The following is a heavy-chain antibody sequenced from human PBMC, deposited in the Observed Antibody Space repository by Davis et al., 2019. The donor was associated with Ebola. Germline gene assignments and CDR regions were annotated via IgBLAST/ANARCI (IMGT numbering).Heavy chain of an antibody. V-gene: IGHV1-69*10. CDR3: ARGGTDYIWGSYRPEDY. D-gene: IGHD3-16*02. J-gene: IGHJ4*02. CDR1: GGTFSSYA. Sequence: SVKVSCKASGGTFSSYAISWVRQAPGQGLEWMGGIIPILGIANYAQKFQGRVTITADESTSTAYMELSSLRSEDTAVYYCARGGTDYIWGSYRPEDYWGQGTLVAVSS. CDR2: IIPILGIA.